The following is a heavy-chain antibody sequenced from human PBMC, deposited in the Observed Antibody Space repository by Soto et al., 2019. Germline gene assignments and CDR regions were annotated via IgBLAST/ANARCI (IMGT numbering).Heavy chain of an antibody. V-gene: IGHV3-23*01. CDR1: GFTFSSFA. J-gene: IGHJ6*02. Sequence: PGGSLRLSCAASGFTFSSFAMSWVRQAPEKGLEWVTGISGSGRSTFYADSVKGRFTISRDNSKNTLYLQMNSLRAEDTAVYYCARDRDYYYYYGMDVWGQGTTVTVS. CDR2: ISGSGRST. CDR3: ARDRDYYYYYGMDV.